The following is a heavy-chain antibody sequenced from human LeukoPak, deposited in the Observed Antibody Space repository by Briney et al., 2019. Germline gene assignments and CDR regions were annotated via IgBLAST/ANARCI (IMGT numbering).Heavy chain of an antibody. Sequence: GGSLRLSCAASGFTFSSYGMSWVRQAPGRGLEWVSSIRPSGDNTYYGDSVKGRFTISRDNSKNTVYLQMNNMRVDDTAVYYCACVAGWHWFDPWGQGTLVTVSS. D-gene: IGHD6-19*01. J-gene: IGHJ5*02. V-gene: IGHV3-23*01. CDR3: ACVAGWHWFDP. CDR1: GFTFSSYG. CDR2: IRPSGDNT.